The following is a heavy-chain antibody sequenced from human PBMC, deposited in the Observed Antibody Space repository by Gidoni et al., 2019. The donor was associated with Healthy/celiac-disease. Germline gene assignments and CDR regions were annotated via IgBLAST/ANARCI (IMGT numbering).Heavy chain of an antibody. J-gene: IGHJ4*02. Sequence: QLQLQESGPGLVKPSETPSLTCTVSGGSISSSRYYWGWIRRPPGKGLEWIGSIYYSGSTYYNPSLKSRVTISVDTSKNQFSLKLSSVTAADTAVYYCARHGSTTVVPFDYWGQGTLVTVSS. CDR2: IYYSGST. CDR1: GGSISSSRYY. D-gene: IGHD4-17*01. CDR3: ARHGSTTVVPFDY. V-gene: IGHV4-39*01.